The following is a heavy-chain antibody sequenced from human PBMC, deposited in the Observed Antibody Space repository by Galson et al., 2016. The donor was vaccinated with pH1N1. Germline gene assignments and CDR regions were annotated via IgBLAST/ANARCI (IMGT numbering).Heavy chain of an antibody. CDR3: AKEGRWYGGNWFDP. CDR1: GFAFNYFA. V-gene: IGHV3-23*01. Sequence: SLRLSCAASGFAFNYFAMTWVRQAPGKGLVWVSSINGRGSGTYYADSVKGRFTISRDNSRSTLYLQLSALTVDDTAVYYCAKEGRWYGGNWFDPWGQGTLVTVSS. J-gene: IGHJ5*02. D-gene: IGHD3-10*01. CDR2: INGRGSGT.